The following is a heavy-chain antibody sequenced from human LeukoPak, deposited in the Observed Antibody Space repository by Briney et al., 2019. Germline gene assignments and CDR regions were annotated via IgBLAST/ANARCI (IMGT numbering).Heavy chain of an antibody. Sequence: SETLSLTCTVSGGSISSYYWSWIRQPPGKGLEWIGYIYYSGSTNYNFSLKSRVTISVDTSKNQFSLKMSSVTAADTAVYYCARGDGYNSDLNWFDPWGQGTLVTVSS. CDR1: GGSISSYY. J-gene: IGHJ5*02. CDR2: IYYSGST. CDR3: ARGDGYNSDLNWFDP. V-gene: IGHV4-59*01. D-gene: IGHD5-24*01.